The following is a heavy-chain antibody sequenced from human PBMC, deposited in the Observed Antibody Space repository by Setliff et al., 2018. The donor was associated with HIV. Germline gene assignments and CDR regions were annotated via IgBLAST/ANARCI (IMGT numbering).Heavy chain of an antibody. CDR2: ISPDGSST. Sequence: GGSLRLSCAASGFTFSSNWMHWVRQAPGEGLVWVSRISPDGSSTNYADFVKGRFIISRDNARNMLYLQLNSLRAEDTAVYYCAANIMGLSPEDFWGQGTLVTVSS. CDR3: AANIMGLSPEDF. J-gene: IGHJ4*02. V-gene: IGHV3-74*01. CDR1: GFTFSSNW. D-gene: IGHD1-26*01.